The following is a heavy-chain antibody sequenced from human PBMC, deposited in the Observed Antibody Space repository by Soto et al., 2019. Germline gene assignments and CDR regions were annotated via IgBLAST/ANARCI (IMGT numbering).Heavy chain of an antibody. CDR1: GYTFTNFG. CDR3: ARVIPGVEAWFDP. D-gene: IGHD2-2*01. J-gene: IGHJ5*02. Sequence: ASVKVSCKASGYTFTNFGVTWVRRAPGQGLEWMGWISAYTDTPNYAQKFQGRVTMTIDTSTSTAYMDLRSPTSDDTAVYYCARVIPGVEAWFDPWGQGTLVTVSS. CDR2: ISAYTDTP. V-gene: IGHV1-18*01.